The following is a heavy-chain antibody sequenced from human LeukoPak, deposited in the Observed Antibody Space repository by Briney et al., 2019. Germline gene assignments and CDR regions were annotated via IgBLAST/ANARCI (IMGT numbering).Heavy chain of an antibody. CDR3: ARGVGYPYYFDY. CDR2: INASCASK. CDR1: GFTFNTFA. V-gene: IGHV3-23*01. Sequence: GGSLRLSCAASGFTFNTFAMSWVRRAPGKGLEWVSTINASCASKYYADSVKGRFTISRDNSKNTLYLQMSSLRAEDTAVYYCARGVGYPYYFDYWGQGSLVTISS. D-gene: IGHD6-25*01. J-gene: IGHJ4*02.